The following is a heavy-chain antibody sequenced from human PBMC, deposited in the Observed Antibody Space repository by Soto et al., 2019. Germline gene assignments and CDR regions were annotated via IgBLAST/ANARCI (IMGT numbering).Heavy chain of an antibody. V-gene: IGHV4-61*01. CDR2: VYHTGRT. CDR3: ARDFAYFDS. Sequence: QVQLQESGPGLVKPSETLSLTCTVSGGSFKSGSYSWSWIRQPPGKGLEWIGYVYHTGRTSYNPSLKSRVSISMDTSKNQFSLNLDSVTAADTPVYFCARDFAYFDSWGQGTLVTVSS. J-gene: IGHJ4*02. D-gene: IGHD3-3*01. CDR1: GGSFKSGSYS.